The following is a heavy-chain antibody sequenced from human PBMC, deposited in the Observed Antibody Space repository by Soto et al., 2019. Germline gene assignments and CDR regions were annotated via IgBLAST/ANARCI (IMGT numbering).Heavy chain of an antibody. V-gene: IGHV3-15*07. CDR2: FKSKTDGGTT. D-gene: IGHD2-21*02. J-gene: IGHJ3*01. CDR3: TTASDLVVTANDAFDV. CDR1: GFIFSNAW. Sequence: EVQLVESGGGLVKPGGSLRLSCAASGFIFSNAWMNWVRQAPGKGLEWVGRFKSKTDGGTTDYPAPVKGRFTISRDDSKNTLYLQMSSLKTEDTAVYYCTTASDLVVTANDAFDVWGQGTMVTVSS.